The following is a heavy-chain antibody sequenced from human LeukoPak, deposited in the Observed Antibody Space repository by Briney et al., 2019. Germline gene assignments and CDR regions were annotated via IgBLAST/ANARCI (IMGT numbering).Heavy chain of an antibody. J-gene: IGHJ6*02. Sequence: GGSLRLSCAASGFTVSSNYMSWVRQAPGKGLEWVSVIYSGGSTYYADSVKGRFTISRDNSKNTLYLQMNSLRAEDTAVYYCARGGYCSSTSCPAGPYYYYGMDVWGQGTTVTVSS. V-gene: IGHV3-66*01. CDR3: ARGGYCSSTSCPAGPYYYYGMDV. CDR1: GFTVSSNY. CDR2: IYSGGST. D-gene: IGHD2-2*03.